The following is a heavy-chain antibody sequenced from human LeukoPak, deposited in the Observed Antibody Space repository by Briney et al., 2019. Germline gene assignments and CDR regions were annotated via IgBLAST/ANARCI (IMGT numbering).Heavy chain of an antibody. CDR2: IYMGGNT. D-gene: IGHD3-16*01. Sequence: TGGSLRLSCAASGFTVSSHDMSWVRQASGKALEWVSVIYMGGNTYYVDSVKGRFTISRHTSKNTLYLQMNSLRPEDTAVYYCVRVGDEVAYTRGYLDYWGQGTLVTVSS. CDR3: VRVGDEVAYTRGYLDY. J-gene: IGHJ4*02. CDR1: GFTVSSHD. V-gene: IGHV3-53*04.